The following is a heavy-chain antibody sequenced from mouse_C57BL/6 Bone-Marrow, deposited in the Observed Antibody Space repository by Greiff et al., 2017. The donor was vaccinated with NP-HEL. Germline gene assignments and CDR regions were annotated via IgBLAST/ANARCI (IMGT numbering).Heavy chain of an antibody. CDR3: ARYETAQATGAMDY. J-gene: IGHJ4*01. V-gene: IGHV1-54*01. CDR2: INPGSGGT. D-gene: IGHD3-2*02. Sequence: VQVVESGAELVRPGTSVKVSCKASGYAFTNYLIEWVKQRPGQGLEWIGVINPGSGGTNYTEKFKGKATLTADKTSSTAYLQLSSLTSEDSAVYFCARYETAQATGAMDYWGQGTSVTVSS. CDR1: GYAFTNYL.